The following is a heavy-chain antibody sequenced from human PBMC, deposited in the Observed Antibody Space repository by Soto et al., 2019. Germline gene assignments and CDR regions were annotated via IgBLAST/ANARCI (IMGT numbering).Heavy chain of an antibody. CDR1: GGSVSSNSAA. Sequence: PXQTLSLPSAISGGSVSSNSAAWNWIRQSPSRGLEWLGRTYYRSKWYNDYAVSVKSRITINPDTSKNQFSLQLNSVTPEDTAVYYCARLYYYGSGYYYYGMDVWGQGTTVTVSS. J-gene: IGHJ6*02. V-gene: IGHV6-1*01. D-gene: IGHD3-10*01. CDR3: ARLYYYGSGYYYYGMDV. CDR2: TYYRSKWYN.